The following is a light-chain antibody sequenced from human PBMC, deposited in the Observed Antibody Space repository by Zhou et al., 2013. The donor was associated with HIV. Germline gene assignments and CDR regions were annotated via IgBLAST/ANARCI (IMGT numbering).Light chain of an antibody. CDR1: QVISNS. J-gene: IGKJ1*01. V-gene: IGKV1-NL1*01. CDR2: AAS. Sequence: DIQMTQSPSSLSASVGDRVTITCRASQVISNSLAWYQQKPGKAPKLLLYAASRLESGVPSRFSGSKSGTDYTLTITRLQPEDFATYYCQHYYTTPWTFGLGTKVEIK. CDR3: QHYYTTPWT.